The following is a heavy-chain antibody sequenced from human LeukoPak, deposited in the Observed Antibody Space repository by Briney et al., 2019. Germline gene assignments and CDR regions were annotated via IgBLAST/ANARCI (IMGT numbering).Heavy chain of an antibody. D-gene: IGHD1-26*01. CDR2: ISYDGSNK. V-gene: IGHV3-30*03. CDR1: GFTFSSYG. Sequence: GGSLRLSCAASGFTFSSYGMHWVRQAPGKGLEWVTVISYDGSNKYYADSVKGRFTISRDNSKNTLYLQMNSLRAEDTAVYYCARWEHYDGYFDYWGQGTLVTVSS. CDR3: ARWEHYDGYFDY. J-gene: IGHJ4*02.